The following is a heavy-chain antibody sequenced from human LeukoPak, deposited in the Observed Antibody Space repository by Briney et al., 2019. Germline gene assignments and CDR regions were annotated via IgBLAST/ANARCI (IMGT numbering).Heavy chain of an antibody. Sequence: GGSLRLSCAASAFTFTSHAMSWVRQAPGKGLEWVSGIGRSGGSTYYADSVKGRFTISRDNSKNTVYLQMNSLRAEDTAVYYCAKDRTYYYDSSGDGLDYWGQGTLVTVSS. J-gene: IGHJ4*02. CDR2: IGRSGGST. CDR3: AKDRTYYYDSSGDGLDY. CDR1: AFTFTSHA. V-gene: IGHV3-23*01. D-gene: IGHD3-22*01.